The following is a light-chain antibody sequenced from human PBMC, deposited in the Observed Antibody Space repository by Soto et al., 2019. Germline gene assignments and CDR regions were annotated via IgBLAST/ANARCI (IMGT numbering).Light chain of an antibody. V-gene: IGKV3-20*01. CDR1: QSVSSTY. CDR3: QQYGRSPGLFA. CDR2: DAS. Sequence: EIVLTQSPGTLSLSPGERATLSCGASQSVSSTYLAWYQQKPGQAPRLLIYDASSRAAGIPDRFSGSGSGTDFTLTISRLEPEDFAVYYCQQYGRSPGLFAFGPGTKVDI. J-gene: IGKJ3*01.